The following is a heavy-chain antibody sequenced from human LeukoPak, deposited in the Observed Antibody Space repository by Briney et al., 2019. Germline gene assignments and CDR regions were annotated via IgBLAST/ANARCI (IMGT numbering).Heavy chain of an antibody. D-gene: IGHD3-22*01. CDR1: GFTFSSYS. CDR2: ISDSSNYI. CDR3: ASQSHYYYDSSGYVY. Sequence: PGGSLRLSCAASGFTFSSYSMNWVRQAPGKGLEWVSFISDSSNYIYYGVSVKVRFTISRDTAKISLYLQMNSLGAEDTAVYYWASQSHYYYDSSGYVYWGQGTLVTVSS. V-gene: IGHV3-21*01. J-gene: IGHJ4*02.